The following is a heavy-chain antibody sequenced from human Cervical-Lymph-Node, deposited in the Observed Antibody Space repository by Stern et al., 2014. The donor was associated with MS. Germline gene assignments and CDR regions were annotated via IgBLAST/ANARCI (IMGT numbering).Heavy chain of an antibody. CDR1: GFTFSSYG. V-gene: IGHV3-33*01. J-gene: IGHJ4*02. CDR3: ARDQSFHFDY. Sequence: VQLEESGGGVVQPGRSLRLSCAASGFTFSSYGMHWVRQAPGKGLEWVAVIWYDGSNKYYADSVKGRFPISRDNSKNTLYLQMNSLRAEDTAIYYCARDQSFHFDYWGQGTLVTVSS. CDR2: IWYDGSNK. D-gene: IGHD1-26*01.